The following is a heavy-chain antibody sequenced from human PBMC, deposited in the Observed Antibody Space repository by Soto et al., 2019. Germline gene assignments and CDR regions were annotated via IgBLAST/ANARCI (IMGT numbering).Heavy chain of an antibody. CDR2: ISESGDNT. Sequence: GFLRLSCAASGLCFSSSAMSWVRQAPGKGLEWVSAISESGDNTFYADSVKGRFTISRENSNNALYLQMDTLRAEDAALYFCAKGGYTYGLDPWGQGTLVTVSS. CDR1: GLCFSSSA. V-gene: IGHV3-23*01. D-gene: IGHD5-18*01. CDR3: AKGGYTYGLDP. J-gene: IGHJ5*02.